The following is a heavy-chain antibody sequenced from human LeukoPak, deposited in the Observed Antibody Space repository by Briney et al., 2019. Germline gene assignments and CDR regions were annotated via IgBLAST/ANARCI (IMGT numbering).Heavy chain of an antibody. J-gene: IGHJ4*02. CDR2: IYYSGST. V-gene: IGHV4-59*01. CDR3: ARGDTAMGYYFDY. D-gene: IGHD5-18*01. CDR1: GGSISSYY. Sequence: SETLSLTCTVSGGSISSYYWSWIRQPPGKGLEWIGYIYYSGSTNYNPSLKSRVTISVDTSKNQFSLKLRSVTAADTAVYYCARGDTAMGYYFDYWGQGTLVTVSS.